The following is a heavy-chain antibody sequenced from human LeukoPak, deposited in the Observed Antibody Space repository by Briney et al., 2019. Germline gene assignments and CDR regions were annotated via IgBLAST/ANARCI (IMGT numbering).Heavy chain of an antibody. CDR2: ISVRSNYI. V-gene: IGHV3-21*01. J-gene: IGHJ4*02. CDR3: VRLRRNSDTICFYYCYDF. D-gene: IGHD3-3*01. Sequence: GGSLRLSCLASGYTFSSYSIHWVRQAPGKGLEWVSSISVRSNYIYYADSVRGRFRISRDDARDSLFLEMNSLRAEDTAVYYCVRLRRNSDTICFYYCYDFWGQGTLVTVSS. CDR1: GYTFSSYS.